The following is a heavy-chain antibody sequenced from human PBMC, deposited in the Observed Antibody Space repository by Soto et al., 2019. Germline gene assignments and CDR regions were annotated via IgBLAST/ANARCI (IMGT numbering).Heavy chain of an antibody. CDR1: GFTFSTYG. CDR2: IHHDGSKT. J-gene: IGHJ4*02. D-gene: IGHD2-2*03. CDR3: ARWIRSLNYDY. V-gene: IGHV3-33*01. Sequence: QVQLVESGGGVVQPGTSLRLSCAASGFTFSTYGMHWFRKAPGKGLGGVASIHHDGSKTYYADTAKGRFTVSKDNSKNTLFLQMDSLRVGDTAVYFCARWIRSLNYDYWGQGTLLIVSS.